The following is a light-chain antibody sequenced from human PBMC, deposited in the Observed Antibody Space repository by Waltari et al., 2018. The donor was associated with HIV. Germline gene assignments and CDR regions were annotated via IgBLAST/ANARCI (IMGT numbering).Light chain of an antibody. V-gene: IGLV2-14*01. Sequence: QSALTQPASVSGSPGQSITISCTGTSSDVGGSNYVSWYQQPPGKAPKLMIYEVSNRPSGVSNRCAGSKSGNTASLTISGLQAEDEADDYCSSYTSSSTPVFGTGTKVTVL. J-gene: IGLJ1*01. CDR1: SSDVGGSNY. CDR2: EVS. CDR3: SSYTSSSTPV.